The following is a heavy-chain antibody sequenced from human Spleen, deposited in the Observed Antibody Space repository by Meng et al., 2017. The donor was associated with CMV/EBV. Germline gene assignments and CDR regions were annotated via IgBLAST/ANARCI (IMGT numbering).Heavy chain of an antibody. Sequence: SETLSLTCTVSGGSISSSSYYWGWIRQPPGKGLEWIGSIYYSGSTYYNPSLKSRVTISVDRSKNQFSLKLSSVTAADTAVYYCAREGIAARRFDYWGQGTLVTVSS. V-gene: IGHV4-39*07. CDR1: GGSISSSSYY. CDR3: AREGIAARRFDY. CDR2: IYYSGST. J-gene: IGHJ4*02. D-gene: IGHD6-6*01.